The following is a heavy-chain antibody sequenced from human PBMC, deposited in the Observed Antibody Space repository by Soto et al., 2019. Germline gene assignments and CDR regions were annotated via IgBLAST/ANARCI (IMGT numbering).Heavy chain of an antibody. CDR2: INPNSGGT. V-gene: IGHV1-2*02. CDR1: GYTFTGYY. D-gene: IGHD2-15*01. Sequence: ASVKVSCKASGYTFTGYYMHWVRQAPGQGLEWMGWINPNSGGTNYAQKFQGRVTMTRDTSISTAYMELSRLRSDDTAVYYCARAPIVVVVAATLIDYWGQGTVVTV. J-gene: IGHJ4*02. CDR3: ARAPIVVVVAATLIDY.